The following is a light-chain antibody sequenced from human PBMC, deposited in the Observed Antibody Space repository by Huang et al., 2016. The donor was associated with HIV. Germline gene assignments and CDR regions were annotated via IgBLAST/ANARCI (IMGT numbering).Light chain of an antibody. J-gene: IGKJ5*01. CDR2: GAS. CDR3: LQYSTWPPVT. CDR1: QSVGSN. V-gene: IGKV3D-15*01. Sequence: EMVMTQSPATLSVSPGERATLSCRASQSVGSNLAWYQQKPGQGPRLLILGASTRATGIPARVSGSGSGTEFSLTISSLQSEDFAVYYCLQYSTWPPVTFGQGTRLEI.